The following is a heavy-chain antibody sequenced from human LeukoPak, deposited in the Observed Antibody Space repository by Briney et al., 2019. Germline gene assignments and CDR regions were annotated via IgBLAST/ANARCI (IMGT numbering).Heavy chain of an antibody. J-gene: IGHJ3*02. CDR1: GYTFTSYY. D-gene: IGHD3-22*01. CDR2: LIPVFGAA. CDR3: ARGGDDSWAFDI. Sequence: SVKVSCKASGYTFTSYYMHWVRQAPGQGLEWIGGLIPVFGAAKYAQKFQGRVTITTDESTTTAYMEVTGLRSEDTAVYYCARGGDDSWAFDIWGQGTMVTVSS. V-gene: IGHV1-69*05.